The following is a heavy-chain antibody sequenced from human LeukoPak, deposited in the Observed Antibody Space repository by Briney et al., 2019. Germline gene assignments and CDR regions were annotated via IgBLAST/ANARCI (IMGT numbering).Heavy chain of an antibody. CDR3: ARGGLYCGGDCYDGGAFDI. CDR1: GYTFTSYD. Sequence: ASVTVSFKASGYTFTSYDINRVRQATGQGLEWMGWMKPNSGNTGYAQKFQGRVTITRNTSISTAYMELSSLRSEDTAVYYCARGGLYCGGDCYDGGAFDIWGQGTMVTVSS. V-gene: IGHV1-8*03. J-gene: IGHJ3*02. D-gene: IGHD2-21*01. CDR2: MKPNSGNT.